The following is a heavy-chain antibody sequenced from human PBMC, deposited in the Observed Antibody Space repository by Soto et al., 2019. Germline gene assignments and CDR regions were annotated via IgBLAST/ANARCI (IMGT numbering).Heavy chain of an antibody. CDR3: AKAKGGRGYSYYFDY. J-gene: IGHJ4*02. D-gene: IGHD5-18*01. CDR1: GFTFSRYA. V-gene: IGHV3-30*18. Sequence: GGSLRLSCAASGFTFSRYAMSWVRQAPGKGLEWVAVISYDGSNKYYADSVKGRFTISRDNSKNTLYLQMNSLRAEDTAVYYCAKAKGGRGYSYYFDYWGQGTLVTVSS. CDR2: ISYDGSNK.